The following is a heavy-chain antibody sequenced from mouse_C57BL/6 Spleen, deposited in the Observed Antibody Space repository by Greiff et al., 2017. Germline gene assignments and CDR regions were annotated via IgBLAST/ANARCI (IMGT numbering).Heavy chain of an antibody. J-gene: IGHJ1*03. Sequence: QVQLQQSGPELVKPGASVKISCKASGYAFSSSWMNWVKQRPGKGLEWIGRIYPGGGDTNYNGKFKGKATLTADKSSSTAYMQLSSLTSEDSAVYFCARDSNYGYFDVWGTGTTVTVSS. CDR3: ARDSNYGYFDV. V-gene: IGHV1-82*01. CDR2: IYPGGGDT. D-gene: IGHD2-5*01. CDR1: GYAFSSSW.